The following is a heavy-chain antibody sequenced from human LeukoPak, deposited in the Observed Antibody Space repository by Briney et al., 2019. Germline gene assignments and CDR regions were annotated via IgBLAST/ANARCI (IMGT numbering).Heavy chain of an antibody. J-gene: IGHJ3*02. Sequence: SETLSLTCTVSGGSISSYYWSWIRQPPGKGLEWIGYIYYSGSTNYNPSLKSRVTISVDTSKNQFSLKLSSVTAADTAVYYCARGEQQLAYAFDIWGQGTMVTVSP. CDR3: ARGEQQLAYAFDI. D-gene: IGHD6-13*01. CDR1: GGSISSYY. V-gene: IGHV4-59*01. CDR2: IYYSGST.